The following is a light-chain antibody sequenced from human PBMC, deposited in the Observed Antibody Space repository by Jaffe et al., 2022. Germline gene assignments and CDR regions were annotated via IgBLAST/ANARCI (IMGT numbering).Light chain of an antibody. CDR1: RRDVGGYNH. J-gene: IGLJ1*01. Sequence: QSALTQPASVSGSPGQSITISCTGTRRDVGGYNHVSWYQQHPGKAPKLLIYEVINRPSGVSIRFSGSKSGNTASLTISGLQAEDEADYYCCSYTSSNTRVFGSGTRVTVL. CDR2: EVI. CDR3: CSYTSSNTRV. V-gene: IGLV2-14*01.